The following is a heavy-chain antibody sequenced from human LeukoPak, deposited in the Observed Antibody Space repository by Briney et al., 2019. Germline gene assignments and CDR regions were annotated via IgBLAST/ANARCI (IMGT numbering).Heavy chain of an antibody. CDR3: VRGSAPERGLDY. Sequence: GGSLRLSCAAPGFTFSDYCMHWVRQAPGEGLLWVSRSCPHGSTPVYADSVKGRFTISRDDAKNSLYLQMNSLRGEDTAVYYCVRGSAPERGLDYWGQGARVTVSS. V-gene: IGHV3-74*01. D-gene: IGHD6-25*01. CDR1: GFTFSDYC. CDR2: SCPHGSTP. J-gene: IGHJ4*02.